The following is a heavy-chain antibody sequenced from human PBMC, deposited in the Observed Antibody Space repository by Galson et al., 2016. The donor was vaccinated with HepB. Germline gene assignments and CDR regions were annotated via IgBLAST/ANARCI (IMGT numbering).Heavy chain of an antibody. D-gene: IGHD3-3*01. Sequence: QSGAEVKKPGESLKISCKGSGYRFTHYWIGWVRQMPGKGLGWMGIIYSDDSDTRYSPSFQGQVTISADKSISTAYLQWSSLKASDTAMYYCARSYDFWSAYDYWGQGTLVTVSS. CDR1: GYRFTHYW. CDR2: IYSDDSDT. CDR3: ARSYDFWSAYDY. J-gene: IGHJ4*02. V-gene: IGHV5-51*01.